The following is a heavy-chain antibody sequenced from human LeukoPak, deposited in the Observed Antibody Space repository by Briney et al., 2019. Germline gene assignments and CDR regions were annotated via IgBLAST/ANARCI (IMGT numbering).Heavy chain of an antibody. J-gene: IGHJ4*02. Sequence: GGTLRLSCAASGFTFSRNGMTWGRQAPGEGLEWVSAISGSGGSTYYADSVKGRFTISRDNSKNTLYLQMNSLRAEDTAVYYCAEGYSSAWTEGFLDYWGQGSLVTVSS. D-gene: IGHD6-19*01. V-gene: IGHV3-23*01. CDR2: ISGSGGST. CDR3: AEGYSSAWTEGFLDY. CDR1: GFTFSRNG.